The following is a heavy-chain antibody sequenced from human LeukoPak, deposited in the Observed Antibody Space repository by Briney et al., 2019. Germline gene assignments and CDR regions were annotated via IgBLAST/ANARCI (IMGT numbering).Heavy chain of an antibody. D-gene: IGHD4-17*01. CDR2: FSGSGGTT. Sequence: GGSLRLSCAASGFTFSSYAMNWVRQAPGRGLEWVSAFSGSGGTTYYADSVKGRFTISRDNSKNTLYLQMNSLKTEDTAVYYCTTDFYGDYSYYFDYWGQGTLVTVSS. V-gene: IGHV3-23*01. CDR3: TTDFYGDYSYYFDY. CDR1: GFTFSSYA. J-gene: IGHJ4*02.